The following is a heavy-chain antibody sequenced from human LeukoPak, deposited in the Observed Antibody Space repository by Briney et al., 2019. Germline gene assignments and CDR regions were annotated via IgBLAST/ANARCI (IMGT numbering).Heavy chain of an antibody. V-gene: IGHV3-30*04. CDR2: ISYDGSNK. CDR1: GFTFSSYA. D-gene: IGHD3-10*01. Sequence: PGGSLRLSCAASGFTFSSYAMHWVRQAPGKGLEWVAVISYDGSNKYYADSVKGRFTISRDNSKNTLYLQMNSLRAEDTAVYYCTRGFFGVWAFDIWGQGTMVTVSS. J-gene: IGHJ3*02. CDR3: TRGFFGVWAFDI.